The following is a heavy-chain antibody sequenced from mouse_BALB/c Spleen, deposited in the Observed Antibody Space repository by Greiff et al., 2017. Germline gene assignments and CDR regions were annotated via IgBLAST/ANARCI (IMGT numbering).Heavy chain of an antibody. D-gene: IGHD1-1*01. CDR1: GFTFSSYA. CDR3: AREGNTVRRYFDV. V-gene: IGHV5-9-4*01. Sequence: EVMLVESGGGLVKPGGSLKLSCAASGFTFSSYAMSWVRQSPEKRLEWVAEISSGGSYTYYPDTVTGRFTISRDNAKNTLYLEMSSLRSEDTAMYYCAREGNTVRRYFDVWGAGTTVTVSS. CDR2: ISSGGSYT. J-gene: IGHJ1*01.